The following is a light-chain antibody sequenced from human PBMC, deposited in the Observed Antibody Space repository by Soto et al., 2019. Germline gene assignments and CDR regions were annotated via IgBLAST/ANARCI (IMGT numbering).Light chain of an antibody. CDR1: QSVNDNY. Sequence: EIVLTQSPGTLSLSPRERATLSCRASQSVNDNYLAWYQHKPGQAPRLLIYGASSRAPGIPDRFSGSGSGTYFPLTISRLEPEDFAISYCQQYAASPRTFGQGTQVEVK. J-gene: IGKJ1*01. CDR3: QQYAASPRT. V-gene: IGKV3-20*01. CDR2: GAS.